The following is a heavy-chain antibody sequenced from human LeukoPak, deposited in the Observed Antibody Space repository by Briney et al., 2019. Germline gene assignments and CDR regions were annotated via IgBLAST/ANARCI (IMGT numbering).Heavy chain of an antibody. Sequence: PSETLSLTCAVSGGSISSSNWWSWVRQPPGKGLEWIGEIYHSGSTNYNPSLKSRVTISVDKSKNQFSLKLSSVTAADTAVYYCARDRRNYRETTVTSYYYYCMDGWGQGTTVTVSS. CDR3: ARDRRNYRETTVTSYYYYCMDG. J-gene: IGHJ6*02. D-gene: IGHD4-17*01. CDR2: IYHSGST. CDR1: GGSISSSNW. V-gene: IGHV4-4*02.